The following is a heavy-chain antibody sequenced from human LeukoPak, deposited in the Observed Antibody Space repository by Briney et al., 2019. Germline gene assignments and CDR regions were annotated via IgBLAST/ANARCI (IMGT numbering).Heavy chain of an antibody. V-gene: IGHV4-4*02. J-gene: IGHJ4*02. CDR3: ARRSPYSTGWSSYFDY. CDR2: IYRSGTT. D-gene: IGHD6-19*01. CDR1: GGSISSTNW. Sequence: SETLSLTCAVSGGSISSTNWWSWVRQPPGKGLEWIGEIYRSGTTNYKPSLRSRVTISLDKSRNHFSLKLTSVTAADSAVYYCARRSPYSTGWSSYFDYWGQGALVTVSS.